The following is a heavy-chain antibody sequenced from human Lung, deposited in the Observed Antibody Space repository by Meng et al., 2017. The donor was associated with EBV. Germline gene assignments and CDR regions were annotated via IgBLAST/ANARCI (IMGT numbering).Heavy chain of an antibody. J-gene: IGHJ4*02. CDR1: GGSSSTYT. CDR3: ARGRGNQPLFDF. Sequence: QVRLVRSGAEVKKPGASVKFACKTSGGSSSTYTFSWVRQAPGLGLEWLGGLIPVLNKAKSAPRFQDRVTFTADETTTTAYMELSSLTFEDTAVYFCARGRGNQPLFDFWGQGTLVTVSS. D-gene: IGHD2/OR15-2a*01. V-gene: IGHV1-69*16. CDR2: LIPVLNKA.